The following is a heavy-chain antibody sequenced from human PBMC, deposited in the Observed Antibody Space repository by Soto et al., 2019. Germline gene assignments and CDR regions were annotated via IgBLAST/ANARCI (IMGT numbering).Heavy chain of an antibody. CDR3: ARELGGPMHFFDY. V-gene: IGHV3-33*01. CDR1: GFNFSRFS. D-gene: IGHD2-15*01. J-gene: IGHJ4*02. Sequence: QVQLVESGGGVVQPGRSLRLSCAASGFNFSRFSIHWVRQAPGKGLEWVAVIWYDGSQKYYADSVTGRFTISRDNSKNTLYLQMNSLRAEDTAVYYCARELGGPMHFFDYWGQGTLVTVSS. CDR2: IWYDGSQK.